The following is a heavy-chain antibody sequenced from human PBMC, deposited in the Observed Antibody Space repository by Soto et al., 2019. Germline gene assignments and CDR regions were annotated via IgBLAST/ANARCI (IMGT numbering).Heavy chain of an antibody. Sequence: HPGGSLRLSCSASGFTFSSYAMHWVRQAPGKGLEYVSAISSNGGSTYYADSVKGRFTISRDNSKNTLYLQMSSLRAEDTAVYYCVKGAGPAAILSWLDVWGQGTTVTVSS. CDR2: ISSNGGST. CDR1: GFTFSSYA. CDR3: VKGAGPAAILSWLDV. J-gene: IGHJ6*02. D-gene: IGHD2-2*01. V-gene: IGHV3-64D*06.